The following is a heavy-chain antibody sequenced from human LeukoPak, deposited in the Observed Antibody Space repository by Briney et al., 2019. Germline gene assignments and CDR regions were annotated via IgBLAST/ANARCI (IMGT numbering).Heavy chain of an antibody. CDR1: GGSISSYY. J-gene: IGHJ4*02. V-gene: IGHV4-59*01. D-gene: IGHD3-10*01. CDR2: IYYSGST. Sequence: SETLSLTCTVSGGSISSYYWSWIRQPPGKGLEWIGYIYYSGSTNYNPSLKSRVTISVDTSKNQFSLKLSSVTAADTAVYYCAREGVVFRTFDYWGQGTLVTVSS. CDR3: AREGVVFRTFDY.